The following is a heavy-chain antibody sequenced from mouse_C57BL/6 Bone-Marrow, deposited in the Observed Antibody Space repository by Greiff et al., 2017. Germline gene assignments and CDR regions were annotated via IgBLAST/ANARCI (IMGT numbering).Heavy chain of an antibody. D-gene: IGHD2-5*01. V-gene: IGHV1-52*01. CDR1: GYTFTSYW. Sequence: QVQLQQPGAELVRPGSSVKLSCKASGYTFTSYWMHWVKQRPIQGLEWIGNIDPSDSETHYNQKFKDKATLTVDKSSSTAYMQLSSLTSEDSAVYDCAKGHYSNYVYWYFEVWGTGTTVTVSS. J-gene: IGHJ1*03. CDR2: IDPSDSET. CDR3: AKGHYSNYVYWYFEV.